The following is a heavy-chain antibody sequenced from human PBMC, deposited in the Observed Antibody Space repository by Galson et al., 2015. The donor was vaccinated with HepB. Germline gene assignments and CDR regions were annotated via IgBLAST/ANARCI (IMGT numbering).Heavy chain of an antibody. CDR2: ISYDGSNK. D-gene: IGHD1-26*01. Sequence: SLRLSCAASGFTFSRYGMHWVRQAPGKGLEWVAVISYDGSNKYYADSVKGRFTISRDNSKNTLYLQMNSLRAEDTAVYYCAKDRYFGGGSYHYFDYWGQGTLVTVSS. J-gene: IGHJ4*02. V-gene: IGHV3-30*18. CDR1: GFTFSRYG. CDR3: AKDRYFGGGSYHYFDY.